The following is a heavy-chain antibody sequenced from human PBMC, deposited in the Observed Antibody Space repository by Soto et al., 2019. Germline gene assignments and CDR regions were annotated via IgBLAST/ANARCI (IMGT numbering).Heavy chain of an antibody. Sequence: SETLSLTCSGSGGSISSGGYYWSWIRQHPGKGLEWIGYIYYSGSTYYNPSLKSRVTISVDTSKNQFSLKLSSVTAADTAVYYCARESIAVPTGVYWGQGTLVTVSS. D-gene: IGHD6-19*01. V-gene: IGHV4-31*03. CDR3: ARESIAVPTGVY. J-gene: IGHJ4*02. CDR1: GGSISSGGYY. CDR2: IYYSGST.